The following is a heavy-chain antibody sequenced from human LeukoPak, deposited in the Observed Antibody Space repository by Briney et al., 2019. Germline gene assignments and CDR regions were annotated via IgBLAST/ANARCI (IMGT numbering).Heavy chain of an antibody. Sequence: PSETLSLTCTVSGGSISSSSYYWGWIRQPPGKGLEWIGRIYASGTTRYNPSLNSRVTMSVDTSKNQFSLKLNSVTAADTAVYFCARGMAAAYDYNWFDPWGQGALVTVSS. CDR1: GGSISSSSYY. J-gene: IGHJ5*02. V-gene: IGHV4-61*05. CDR2: IYASGTT. CDR3: ARGMAAAYDYNWFDP. D-gene: IGHD5-12*01.